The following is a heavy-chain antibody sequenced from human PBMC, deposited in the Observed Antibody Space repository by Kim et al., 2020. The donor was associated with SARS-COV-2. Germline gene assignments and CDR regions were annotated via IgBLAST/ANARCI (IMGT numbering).Heavy chain of an antibody. J-gene: IGHJ6*02. CDR1: GGSISSYY. V-gene: IGHV4-59*01. CDR3: ARNSNYDILTGYNYYYYGIDV. CDR2: IYYSGST. Sequence: SETLSLTCTVSGGSISSYYWSWIRQPPGKGLEWIGYIYYSGSTNYNPSLKSRVTISVDTSKNQFSLKLSSVTAADTAVYYCARNSNYDILTGYNYYYYGIDVWGQGTTVTVSS. D-gene: IGHD3-9*01.